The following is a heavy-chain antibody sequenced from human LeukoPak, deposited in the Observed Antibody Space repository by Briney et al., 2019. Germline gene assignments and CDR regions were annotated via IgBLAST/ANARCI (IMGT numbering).Heavy chain of an antibody. CDR3: ARLGSSWYYGY. Sequence: GGSLRLSCAASGFTFSSYSMSWVRQAPGKGLEWVSAISGSGGSTYYADSVKGRFTISRDNSKNTLYLQMNSLRAEDTAVYYCARLGSSWYYGYWGQGTLVTVSS. CDR2: ISGSGGST. V-gene: IGHV3-23*01. D-gene: IGHD6-13*01. CDR1: GFTFSSYS. J-gene: IGHJ4*02.